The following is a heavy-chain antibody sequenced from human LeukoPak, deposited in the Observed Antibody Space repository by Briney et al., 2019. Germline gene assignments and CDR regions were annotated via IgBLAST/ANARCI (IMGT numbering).Heavy chain of an antibody. CDR3: AREALYCSGGSCYPGPFDY. J-gene: IGHJ4*02. D-gene: IGHD2-15*01. CDR2: IYYSGST. Sequence: PSQTLSLTCTVSGGSISSGVYYWSWIRQHPGKGLEWIGYIYYSGSTDYNPSLKSRVTISVDTSKNQFSLKLSSVTAADTAVYYCAREALYCSGGSCYPGPFDYWGQGTLVTVSS. V-gene: IGHV4-31*03. CDR1: GGSISSGVYY.